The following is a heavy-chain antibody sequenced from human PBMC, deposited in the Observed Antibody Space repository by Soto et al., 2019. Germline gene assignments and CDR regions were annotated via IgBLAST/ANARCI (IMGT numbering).Heavy chain of an antibody. CDR1: GDSIRSGTYS. D-gene: IGHD6-13*01. Sequence: SETLSLTCTVSGDSIRSGTYSWDWLRRSPGKGLEWIGCFWSTGATYYNPSLKGRLTISLDTSKNQLSLNLNSVTAADTAVYFCARRPLAYFDYWGRGTQVTVSS. CDR2: FWSTGAT. V-gene: IGHV4-39*01. J-gene: IGHJ4*02. CDR3: ARRPLAYFDY.